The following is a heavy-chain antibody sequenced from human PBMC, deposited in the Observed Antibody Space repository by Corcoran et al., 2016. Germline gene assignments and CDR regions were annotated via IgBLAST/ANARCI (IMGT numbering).Heavy chain of an antibody. D-gene: IGHD6-13*01. V-gene: IGHV3-53*01. CDR3: ATMAPSSWYVVFDY. CDR2: IYSGGST. J-gene: IGHJ4*02. CDR1: GFTVSSNY. Sequence: EVQLVESGGGLIQPGGSLRLSCAASGFTVSSNYMSWVRQAPGKGLEWVSVIYSGGSTYYADSVKGGFTISRDNSKNTLYLQMNSLRAEATAVYYCATMAPSSWYVVFDYWGQGTLVTVSS.